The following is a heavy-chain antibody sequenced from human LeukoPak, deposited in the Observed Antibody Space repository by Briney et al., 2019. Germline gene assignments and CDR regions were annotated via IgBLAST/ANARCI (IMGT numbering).Heavy chain of an antibody. Sequence: GESLKISCKGSGYSFTSYGISWVRQAPGQGLEWMGWISAYNGNTNYAQKLQGRVTMTTDTSTSTAYMELRSLRSDDTAVYYCARNAHMVVAGTYGWFDPWGQGTLVTVSS. D-gene: IGHD2-15*01. V-gene: IGHV1-18*01. J-gene: IGHJ5*02. CDR1: GYSFTSYG. CDR2: ISAYNGNT. CDR3: ARNAHMVVAGTYGWFDP.